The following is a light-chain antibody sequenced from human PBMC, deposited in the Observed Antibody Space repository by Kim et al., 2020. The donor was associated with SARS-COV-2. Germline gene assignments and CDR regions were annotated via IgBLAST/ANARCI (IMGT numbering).Light chain of an antibody. CDR3: QQYNNWPLT. CDR2: GAS. Sequence: EIVMTQSPATLSVSPGERATLSCRASQSVSSNLAWYQQKPGQAPRLLIYGASTRATGIPARFSGSGSGTEFTLTIGSLQSEDFAVYYCQQYNNWPLTVGGGTKVDIK. J-gene: IGKJ4*01. CDR1: QSVSSN. V-gene: IGKV3-15*01.